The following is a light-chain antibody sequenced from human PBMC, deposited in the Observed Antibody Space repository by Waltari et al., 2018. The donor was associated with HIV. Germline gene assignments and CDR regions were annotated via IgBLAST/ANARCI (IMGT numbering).Light chain of an antibody. V-gene: IGKV3-15*01. Sequence: EILMPQSPATLSVSPGDRASLHCRVSQSVSRFLAWYQQKPGQAPRLLIYDVSTRATDIPARCSGSGSGTVFTLTVGSLQSEDVGVYYCQQYDSWPPGTFGPGTKVDI. J-gene: IGKJ3*01. CDR2: DVS. CDR1: QSVSRF. CDR3: QQYDSWPPGT.